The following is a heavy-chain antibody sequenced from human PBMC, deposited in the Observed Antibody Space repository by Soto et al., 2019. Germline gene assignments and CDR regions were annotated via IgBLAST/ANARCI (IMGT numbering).Heavy chain of an antibody. CDR2: IYYSGST. D-gene: IGHD3-22*01. CDR3: ARALHYYDSSGYIFDP. Sequence: SETLSLTCTVSGCSISSYYWSWIRQPPGKGLEWIGYIYYSGSTNYNPSLKSRVTISVDTSKNQFSLKLSSVTAADTAVYYCARALHYYDSSGYIFDPWGQGTLVTVSS. V-gene: IGHV4-59*01. J-gene: IGHJ5*02. CDR1: GCSISSYY.